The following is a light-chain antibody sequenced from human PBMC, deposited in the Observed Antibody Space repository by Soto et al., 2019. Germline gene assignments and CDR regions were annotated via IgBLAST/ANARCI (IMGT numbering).Light chain of an antibody. CDR3: QQRSNWPPIT. V-gene: IGKV3-11*01. CDR1: QSVSSY. J-gene: IGKJ5*01. Sequence: EIVLTQSPGTLSLSPGERATLSCRASQSVSSYLAWYQQKPGQAPRLLIYDASNRATGIPARFSGSGSGTDFTLTISSLEAEDFAVYYCQQRSNWPPITFGQGARLEI. CDR2: DAS.